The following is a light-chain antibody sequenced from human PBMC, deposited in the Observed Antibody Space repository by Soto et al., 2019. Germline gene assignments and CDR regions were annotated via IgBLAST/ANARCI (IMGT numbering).Light chain of an antibody. J-gene: IGKJ1*01. CDR3: QQYGSSPRT. V-gene: IGKV3-20*01. Sequence: IVLTQSPGTLSLSPGERATLSCRASPSVSSTYLAWYQQKPGQAPRLLIYGISSRATGIPDRFSGSGSGTDFTLTISRLEPEDFAVYYCQQYGSSPRTFGQGTRV. CDR1: PSVSSTY. CDR2: GIS.